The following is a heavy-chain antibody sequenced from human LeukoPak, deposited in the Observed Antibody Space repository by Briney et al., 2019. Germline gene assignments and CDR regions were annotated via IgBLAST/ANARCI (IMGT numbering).Heavy chain of an antibody. CDR2: IYYSGST. D-gene: IGHD3-22*01. CDR1: GGSISSSSYY. Sequence: SETLSLTCTVSGGSISSSSYYWGWISQPPGKGLEWIGSIYYSGSTYYNPSLKSRVTISVDTSKNQFSLKLSSVTAADTAVYYCANNGGRGHDSSGYLFSWGQGTLVTVSS. V-gene: IGHV4-39*01. CDR3: ANNGGRGHDSSGYLFS. J-gene: IGHJ5*02.